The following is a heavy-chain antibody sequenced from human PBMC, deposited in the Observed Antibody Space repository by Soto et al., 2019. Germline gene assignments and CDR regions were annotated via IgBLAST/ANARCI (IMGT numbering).Heavy chain of an antibody. CDR3: ATDFGAYYYYMDV. CDR1: GFTFSSYG. D-gene: IGHD3-3*01. J-gene: IGHJ6*03. Sequence: LSLTCAASGFTFSSYGMHWVRQAPGKGLEWVAVISYDGSNKYYADSVKGRFTISRDNSKNTLYLQMNSLRAEDTAVYYCATDFGAYYYYMDVWGKGTTVTVSS. V-gene: IGHV3-30*03. CDR2: ISYDGSNK.